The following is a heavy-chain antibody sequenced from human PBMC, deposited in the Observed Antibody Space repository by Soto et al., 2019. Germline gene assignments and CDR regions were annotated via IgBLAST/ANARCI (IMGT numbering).Heavy chain of an antibody. J-gene: IGHJ6*02. V-gene: IGHV3-64*01. CDR3: ARVEEVHDGMDV. CDR2: ISSNGGST. D-gene: IGHD1-1*01. CDR1: GFTFSSYA. Sequence: EVQLVESGGGLVQPGGSLRLSCAASGFTFSSYAMHWVRQAPGKGLEYVSAISSNGGSTYYANSVKGRFTISRDNSKNTLYLQMGSLRAEDMAVYYCARVEEVHDGMDVWGQGTTVTVSS.